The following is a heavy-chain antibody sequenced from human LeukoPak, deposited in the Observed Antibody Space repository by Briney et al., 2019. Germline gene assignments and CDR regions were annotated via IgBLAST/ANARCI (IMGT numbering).Heavy chain of an antibody. Sequence: PGGSLRLSCAASGFTFSRYAMSWVRQAPGKGLEWISAITDSGGSTYHADSVKGRFTISRDNSENTLYLQMNSLRVEDTAVYYCAKGSSSSRPYYFDYWGQGRLVTVSS. J-gene: IGHJ4*02. CDR2: ITDSGGST. V-gene: IGHV3-23*01. CDR3: AKGSSSSRPYYFDY. D-gene: IGHD6-6*01. CDR1: GFTFSRYA.